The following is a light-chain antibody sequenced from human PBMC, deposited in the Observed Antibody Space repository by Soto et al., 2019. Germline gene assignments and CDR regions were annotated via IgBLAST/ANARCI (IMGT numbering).Light chain of an antibody. CDR3: QQYNSYPMYT. CDR2: DAS. Sequence: DIPMTQSPSTLSASVGDRVTITCRASQSISSWLAWYQQKPGKAPKLLIYDASSLESGVPSRFSGSGSGTEFTLTISSLQPDDVASYYCQQYNSYPMYTFGQGTKLEIK. J-gene: IGKJ2*01. CDR1: QSISSW. V-gene: IGKV1-5*01.